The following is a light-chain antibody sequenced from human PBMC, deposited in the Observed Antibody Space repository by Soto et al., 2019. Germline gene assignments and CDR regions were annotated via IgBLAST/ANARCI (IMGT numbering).Light chain of an antibody. V-gene: IGLV1-47*02. CDR2: SNN. Sequence: QSVLTQPPSASGTPGQRVTISCSGRSANIGNNYVCWYQQLPGTAPKLPIYSNNQRPSGVPDRFSGSKSGTSASLAISGLRSEDEADYYCVSWDDSLSGLVFGTGTKVTVL. J-gene: IGLJ1*01. CDR1: SANIGNNY. CDR3: VSWDDSLSGLV.